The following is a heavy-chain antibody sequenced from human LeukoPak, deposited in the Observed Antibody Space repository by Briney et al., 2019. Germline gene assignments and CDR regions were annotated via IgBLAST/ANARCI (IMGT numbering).Heavy chain of an antibody. CDR3: ARMVKYSSSWYSDH. CDR2: IWYDGSNK. CDR1: GFSFRSYG. D-gene: IGHD6-13*01. J-gene: IGHJ4*02. Sequence: GGSLRVSCAASGFSFRSYGMHWVRQAPGKGLEWVAVIWYDGSNKYYADSVKGRFAISRDNSKNTLCLQMNSLRAEDTAVYYCARMVKYSSSWYSDHWGQGILVTVSS. V-gene: IGHV3-33*01.